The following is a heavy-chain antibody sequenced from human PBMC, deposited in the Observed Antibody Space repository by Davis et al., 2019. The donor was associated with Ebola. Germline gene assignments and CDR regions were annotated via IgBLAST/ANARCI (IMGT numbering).Heavy chain of an antibody. CDR2: VDYTGAT. CDR1: GGSVSSGSYY. CDR3: ARGHGRSDY. Sequence: SETLSLTCTVSGGSVSSGSYYWSWIRQPPGKGLEWIGYVDYTGATNYNPSLKSRVTLLVDTSNNQFSLILTSVTAADTAVYYCARGHGRSDYWGQGTLVTVSS. V-gene: IGHV4-61*01. D-gene: IGHD4-17*01. J-gene: IGHJ4*02.